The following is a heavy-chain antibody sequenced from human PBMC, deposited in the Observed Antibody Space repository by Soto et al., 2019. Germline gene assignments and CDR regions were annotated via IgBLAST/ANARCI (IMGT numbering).Heavy chain of an antibody. Sequence: GGSLRLSCAASGFTFSGSAMHWVRQASGKGLEWVGRIRSKANSYATAYAASVKGRFTISRDDSKNTAYLQMNSLRAEDTAVYYCALQLVPYYYYYMDVWGKGTTVTVSS. CDR3: ALQLVPYYYYYMDV. V-gene: IGHV3-73*01. CDR1: GFTFSGSA. D-gene: IGHD6-13*01. J-gene: IGHJ6*03. CDR2: IRSKANSYAT.